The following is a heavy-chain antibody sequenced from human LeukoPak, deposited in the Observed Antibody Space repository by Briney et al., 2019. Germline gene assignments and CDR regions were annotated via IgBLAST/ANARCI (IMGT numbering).Heavy chain of an antibody. J-gene: IGHJ4*02. CDR1: GASVSSFY. Sequence: SETLSLTSTVSGASVSSFYWSWIRQPPGKGLEWIGYMYYSDRTNYNPSLKSRATISVDPSNRQISLSLTSVTAADTAFYYCARTRAPYGDYLKYFDHWGQGVLVTVSS. CDR2: MYYSDRT. V-gene: IGHV4-59*02. CDR3: ARTRAPYGDYLKYFDH. D-gene: IGHD4-17*01.